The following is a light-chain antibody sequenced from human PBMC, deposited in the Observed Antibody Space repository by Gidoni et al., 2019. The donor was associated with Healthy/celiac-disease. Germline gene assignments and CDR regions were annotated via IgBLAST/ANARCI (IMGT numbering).Light chain of an antibody. J-gene: IGKJ3*01. Sequence: DIQMTQSPSSLSASVGDRVTITCRASQSISSYLNWYQQKPGQAPKLLIYAASSLQSGVPSRFSGSGSGTDFTLTISSLQPEDFATYYCQQSYSTPPFTFXPXTKVDIK. CDR2: AAS. CDR1: QSISSY. V-gene: IGKV1-39*01. CDR3: QQSYSTPPFT.